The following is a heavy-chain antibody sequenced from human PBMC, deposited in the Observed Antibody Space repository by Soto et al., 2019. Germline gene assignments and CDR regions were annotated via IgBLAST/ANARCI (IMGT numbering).Heavy chain of an antibody. CDR1: GGSISSGGYY. CDR2: IYYSGST. V-gene: IGHV4-31*03. CDR3: ARNMVRGVIWVDI. Sequence: SETLSLTCTVSGGSISSGGYYWSWIRQHPGKGLEWIGYIYYSGSTYYNPSLKSRVTISVDTSKNQFSLKLSSVTAADTAVYYCARNMVRGVIWVDIWGQGTMVTVSS. D-gene: IGHD3-10*01. J-gene: IGHJ3*02.